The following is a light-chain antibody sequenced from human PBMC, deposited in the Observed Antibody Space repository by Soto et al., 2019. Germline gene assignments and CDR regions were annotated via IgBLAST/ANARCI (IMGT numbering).Light chain of an antibody. J-gene: IGKJ2*01. CDR2: GAS. CDR1: QSVSSSY. Sequence: EMVLTQSPGTLSLSPGERATLSCRASQSVSSSYLAWYQQKPGQAPRLLICGASSRATGIPDRFSGSGSRTDSTLTISKLEPEDFAVYYCQQYGSSSMYTFGQGTKLEIK. CDR3: QQYGSSSMYT. V-gene: IGKV3-20*01.